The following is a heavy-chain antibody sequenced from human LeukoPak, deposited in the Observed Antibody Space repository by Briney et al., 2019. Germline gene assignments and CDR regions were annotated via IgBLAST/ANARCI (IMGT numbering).Heavy chain of an antibody. J-gene: IGHJ4*02. V-gene: IGHV3-33*06. CDR2: IWYDGSNK. Sequence: GGSLRLSCAASGFTFRNYGMHWVRQAPGKGLEWVAVIWYDGSNKYYADSVKGRFTISRDNSKNTMYLQMNSVTAEGTAVYYCAKGLYDRSGYFVDWGQGTLVTVSS. CDR3: AKGLYDRSGYFVD. CDR1: GFTFRNYG. D-gene: IGHD3-22*01.